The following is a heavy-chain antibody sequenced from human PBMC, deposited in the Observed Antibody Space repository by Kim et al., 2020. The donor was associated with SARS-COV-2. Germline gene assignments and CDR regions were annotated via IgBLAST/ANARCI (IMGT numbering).Heavy chain of an antibody. V-gene: IGHV1-2*02. D-gene: IGHD6-13*01. CDR3: ARATYSTDYGMDV. J-gene: IGHJ6*02. Sequence: AQKFQGRVTMTRDTSISTAYMKLSRLRSDDTAVYYCARATYSTDYGMDVWGQGTTVTVSS.